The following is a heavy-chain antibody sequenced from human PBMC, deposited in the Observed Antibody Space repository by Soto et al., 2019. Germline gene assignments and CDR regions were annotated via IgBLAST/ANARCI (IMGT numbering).Heavy chain of an antibody. CDR3: LRDNMELSYYYYGMDV. CDR1: GVTNTSYA. D-gene: IGHD1-7*01. J-gene: IGHJ6*02. CDR2: INAGNGNT. V-gene: IGHV1-3*01. Sequence: GASVKASCKEPGVTNTSYAIQWVRHAPGQRLEWMRWINAGNGNTKYSQKFQGRVTITRDTSASTAYMELSSLRSEDTAVYYCLRDNMELSYYYYGMDVCGEAPTVTVSS.